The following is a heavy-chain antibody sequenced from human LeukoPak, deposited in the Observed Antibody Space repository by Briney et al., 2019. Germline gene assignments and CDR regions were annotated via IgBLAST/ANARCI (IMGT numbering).Heavy chain of an antibody. J-gene: IGHJ4*02. Sequence: GGSLRLSCAASGFTFSSYSMNWVRQAPGKGLEWVSYISSSSSTIYCADSVKGPFTISRDNAKNSLYLQMNSLRAEDTAVYYCAGGATIPYWGQGTLVTVSS. CDR3: AGGATIPY. CDR1: GFTFSSYS. V-gene: IGHV3-48*01. CDR2: ISSSSSTI. D-gene: IGHD5-12*01.